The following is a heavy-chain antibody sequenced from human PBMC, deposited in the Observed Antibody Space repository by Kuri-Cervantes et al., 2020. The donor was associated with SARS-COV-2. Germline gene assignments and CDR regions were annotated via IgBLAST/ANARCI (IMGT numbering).Heavy chain of an antibody. CDR1: GYTLTSYG. V-gene: IGHV1-18*01. CDR2: ISAYNGNT. Sequence: ASVKVSCKASGYTLTSYGISWVRQAPGQGLEWMGWISAYNGNTNYAQKLQGRVTMTTDTSTSTAYMELRSLRSDDTAVYYCARDSGSSSSTGDYYYHGMDVWGQGTTVTVSS. D-gene: IGHD6-6*01. CDR3: ARDSGSSSSTGDYYYHGMDV. J-gene: IGHJ6*02.